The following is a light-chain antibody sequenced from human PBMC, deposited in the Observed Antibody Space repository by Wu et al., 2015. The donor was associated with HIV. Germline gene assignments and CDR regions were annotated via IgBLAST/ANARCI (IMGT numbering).Light chain of an antibody. Sequence: EIVMTQSPATLSVSPGERATLSCRASQSVSSNLAWYQQKPGQAPRLLIYGASTRATGIPVRFSGSGSGTEFTLTISSLQSEVFAVYYCQQYHNWPPYRFGEGTKLEIK. J-gene: IGKJ2*03. CDR2: GAS. V-gene: IGKV3-15*01. CDR3: QQYHNWPPYR. CDR1: QSVSSN.